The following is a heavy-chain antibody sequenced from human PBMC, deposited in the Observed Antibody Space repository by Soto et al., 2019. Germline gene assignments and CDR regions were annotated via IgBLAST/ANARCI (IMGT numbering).Heavy chain of an antibody. CDR2: ISSVSSTI. Sequence: GGSLRLSCAASGFTFSSYSMNWVRQAPGKGLEWVSYISSVSSTIYYADSVKGRFTISRDNAKNSLYLQMNSLRVEDTAVYYCARDQIPYYYDSSGYFDYWGQGTLVTVSS. J-gene: IGHJ4*02. D-gene: IGHD3-22*01. CDR1: GFTFSSYS. CDR3: ARDQIPYYYDSSGYFDY. V-gene: IGHV3-48*01.